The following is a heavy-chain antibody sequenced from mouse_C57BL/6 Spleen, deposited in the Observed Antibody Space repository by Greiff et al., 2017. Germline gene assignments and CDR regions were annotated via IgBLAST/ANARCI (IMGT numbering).Heavy chain of an antibody. J-gene: IGHJ4*01. D-gene: IGHD1-1*01. Sequence: EVQRVESGGGLVKPGGSLKLSCAASGFTFSDYGMHWVRQAPEKGLEWVAYISSGSSTIYYADTVKGRFTISRDNAKNTLFLQMTSLRSEDTAMYYCARTYYDGSMDYGGQGTSVTVSS. CDR3: ARTYYDGSMDY. CDR1: GFTFSDYG. CDR2: ISSGSSTI. V-gene: IGHV5-17*01.